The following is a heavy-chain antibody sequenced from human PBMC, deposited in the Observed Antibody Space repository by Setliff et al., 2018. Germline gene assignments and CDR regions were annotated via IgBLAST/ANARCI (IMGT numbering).Heavy chain of an antibody. CDR3: ARVGDYMGFYYNYYIDV. D-gene: IGHD3-10*01. Sequence: PGESLKISCKGSGYGFTDYWIGWVRQMPGEGLEWMGIIHPSNSDTVYSPSFQGQVTISADRSITTAYLQWSSLKASDTAIYYCARVGDYMGFYYNYYIDVWGKGTTVTVS. V-gene: IGHV5-51*01. CDR1: GYGFTDYW. CDR2: IHPSNSDT. J-gene: IGHJ6*03.